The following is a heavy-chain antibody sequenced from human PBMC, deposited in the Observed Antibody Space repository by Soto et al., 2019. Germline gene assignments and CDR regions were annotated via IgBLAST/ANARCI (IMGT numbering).Heavy chain of an antibody. D-gene: IGHD4-17*01. CDR1: GFTFSSYA. J-gene: IGHJ3*01. V-gene: IGHV3-23*01. Sequence: GGSLTLSCAASGFTFSSYAMSWVRQAPGKGLEWVSAISGSGGSTYYADSVTGLYTISRDNSKNTMYLQMNSLRAEDTAVYYCSNDSGDYGDSAFDYWGQGTMVTVSS. CDR2: ISGSGGST. CDR3: SNDSGDYGDSAFDY.